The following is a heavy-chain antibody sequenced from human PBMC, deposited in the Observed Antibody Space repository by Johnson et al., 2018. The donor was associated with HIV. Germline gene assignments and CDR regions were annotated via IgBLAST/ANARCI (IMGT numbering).Heavy chain of an antibody. D-gene: IGHD2-2*01. Sequence: VQLVESRGVLVQPGGSLRLSCAASGFTVSSNEMSWVRQAPGKGLEWVSSISGGSTYYADSRKGRFTISRDNSKNTLHLQMNSLRAEDTAVYYCKKDLSRGPPRHSDAFDIWGQGTMVTVSS. V-gene: IGHV3-38-3*01. CDR1: GFTVSSNE. CDR3: KKDLSRGPPRHSDAFDI. CDR2: ISGGST. J-gene: IGHJ3*02.